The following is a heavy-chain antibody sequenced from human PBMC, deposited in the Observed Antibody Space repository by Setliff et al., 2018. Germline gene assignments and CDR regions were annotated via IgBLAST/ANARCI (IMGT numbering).Heavy chain of an antibody. CDR1: GGSFNTYA. J-gene: IGHJ3*02. CDR3: ARDLDYQYYYDSSGRDAFDI. D-gene: IGHD3-22*01. V-gene: IGHV1-69*05. CDR2: IIPVFGAT. Sequence: SVKVSCKASGGSFNTYAISWVRQAPGQGLEWLGGIIPVFGATNYAQKFQGRLTITTDKPTTTAYMELSSLRSDDTAVYYCARDLDYQYYYDSSGRDAFDIWGQGTMVTVSS.